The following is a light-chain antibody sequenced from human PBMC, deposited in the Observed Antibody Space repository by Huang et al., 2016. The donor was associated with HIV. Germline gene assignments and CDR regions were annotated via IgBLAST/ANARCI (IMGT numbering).Light chain of an antibody. Sequence: AIQLTHSPSSLSASVGDRVTITCRASQDITNDLGWYQQKPGKAPKLLISAASTLRSGVQSRFSGSGSGTDFTLTISSLQPEEFATYFCLQDFTYPRTFGQGTRVEI. CDR1: QDITND. CDR2: AAS. CDR3: LQDFTYPRT. V-gene: IGKV1-6*02. J-gene: IGKJ1*01.